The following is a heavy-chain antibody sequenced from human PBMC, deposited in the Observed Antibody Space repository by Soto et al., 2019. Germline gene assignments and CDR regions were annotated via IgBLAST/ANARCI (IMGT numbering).Heavy chain of an antibody. CDR1: GFTFSSYA. CDR2: ISGSGGST. D-gene: IGHD6-25*01. J-gene: IGHJ3*02. CDR3: AKDLTWRLHAFDI. V-gene: IGHV3-23*01. Sequence: GGSLRLSCAASGFTFSSYAMSWVRQAPGKGLEWASAISGSGGSTYYADSVKGRFTISRDNSKNTLYLQMNSLRAEDTAVYYCAKDLTWRLHAFDIWGQGTMVTLSS.